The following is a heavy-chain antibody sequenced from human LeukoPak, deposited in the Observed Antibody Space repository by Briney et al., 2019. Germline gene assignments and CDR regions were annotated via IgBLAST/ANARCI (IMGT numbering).Heavy chain of an antibody. V-gene: IGHV3-30*03. CDR1: GFTFSSYG. Sequence: PGRSLRLSCAASGFTFSSYGMHWVRQAPGKGLEWVAVISYDGSNKYYADSVKGRFTISRDNSKNTLYLQMNSLRVEDTAVFYCARVPFTMGYYGSVTFYGFDYWGQGTLVTVSS. CDR3: ARVPFTMGYYGSVTFYGFDY. J-gene: IGHJ4*02. CDR2: ISYDGSNK. D-gene: IGHD3-10*01.